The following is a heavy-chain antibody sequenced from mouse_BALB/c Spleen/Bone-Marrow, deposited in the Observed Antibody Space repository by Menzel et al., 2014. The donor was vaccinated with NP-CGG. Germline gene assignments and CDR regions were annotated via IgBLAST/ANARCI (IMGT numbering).Heavy chain of an antibody. CDR3: ARNPYGNYAMDY. CDR1: GFSLTNYG. Sequence: VKLVESGPGLVAPSQSLSITCTVSGFSLTNYGVHWVRQPPGKGLEWLVVIWSDGNTTYNSALKSRLSISKDNSKSQVFLKMNSLRTDDTAMYYCARNPYGNYAMDYWGQGTSVTVSS. J-gene: IGHJ4*01. V-gene: IGHV2-6*02. D-gene: IGHD2-10*02. CDR2: IWSDGNT.